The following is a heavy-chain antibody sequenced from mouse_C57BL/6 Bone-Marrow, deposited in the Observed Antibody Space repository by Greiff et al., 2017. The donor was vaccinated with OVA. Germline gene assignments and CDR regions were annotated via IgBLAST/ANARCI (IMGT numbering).Heavy chain of an antibody. Sequence: VQLREAGGGLVRPGGSVKLSCTASGFNIKDDYMHWVKQRPEQGLEWIGWIDPENGDTEYASKFQGKATITADTSSNTLYLQISSLTSEDTAVYYCTSYGNFDDWGKGTTLTVSS. V-gene: IGHV14-4*01. CDR2: IDPENGDT. CDR1: GFNIKDDY. D-gene: IGHD2-1*01. CDR3: TSYGNFDD. J-gene: IGHJ2*01.